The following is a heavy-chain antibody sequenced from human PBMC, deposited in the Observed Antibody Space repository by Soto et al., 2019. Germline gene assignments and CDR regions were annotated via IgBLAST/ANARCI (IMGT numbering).Heavy chain of an antibody. CDR3: ARGVGYCSGGSCFYWFDP. D-gene: IGHD2-15*01. CDR1: GYTFTGYY. V-gene: IGHV1-2*04. J-gene: IGHJ5*02. CDR2: INPNSGGT. Sequence: ASVKVSCEASGYTFTGYYMHWVLQAPGQGLEWMGWINPNSGGTNYAQKFQGWVTMTRDTSISTAYMELSRLRSDDTAVYYCARGVGYCSGGSCFYWFDPWGQGTLVTVSS.